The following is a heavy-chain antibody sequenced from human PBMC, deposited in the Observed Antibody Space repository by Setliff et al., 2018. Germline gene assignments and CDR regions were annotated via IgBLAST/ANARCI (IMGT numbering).Heavy chain of an antibody. CDR3: ARSRSNFWSGYFNWFDP. CDR2: IYTGDSDT. D-gene: IGHD3-3*01. CDR1: GYSFTNYW. J-gene: IGHJ5*02. Sequence: PGEALEISCKGSGYSFTNYWIGWVRQMPGKGLEWMGIIYTGDSDTRYSPSFQGKVTISADKSISTAYLQWSSLKAADTAMYYCARSRSNFWSGYFNWFDPWGQGTLVTVSS. V-gene: IGHV5-51*01.